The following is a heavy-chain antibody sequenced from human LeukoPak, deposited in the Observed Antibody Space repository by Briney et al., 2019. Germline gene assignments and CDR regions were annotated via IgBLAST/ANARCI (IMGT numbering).Heavy chain of an antibody. J-gene: IGHJ4*02. Sequence: SETLSLTCTVSGASFSSSTYYWGWIRQSPAKRLQWIGPIYYSGSTYYNPSLKSRVTMSVDTSKNQFSLKLSSVTAADTAVYYCARHAGGITATGTRPFDYWGQGTLVTVSS. V-gene: IGHV4-39*01. CDR1: GASFSSSTYY. CDR2: IYYSGST. D-gene: IGHD6-13*01. CDR3: ARHAGGITATGTRPFDY.